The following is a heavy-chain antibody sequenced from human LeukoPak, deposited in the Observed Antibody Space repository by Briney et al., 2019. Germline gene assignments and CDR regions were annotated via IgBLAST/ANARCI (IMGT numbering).Heavy chain of an antibody. CDR3: ARVHYGIDY. CDR2: INSRSNQI. CDR1: GFNFSIYS. J-gene: IGHJ4*02. V-gene: IGHV3-21*01. D-gene: IGHD4-17*01. Sequence: PGGSLRLSCAASGFNFSIYSMYWIRQAPGKGLEWVPSINSRSNQIYYADSVKGRFTISRDNAENSLYLQMNSLRADDSAMYYCARVHYGIDYWGQGTPVTVSS.